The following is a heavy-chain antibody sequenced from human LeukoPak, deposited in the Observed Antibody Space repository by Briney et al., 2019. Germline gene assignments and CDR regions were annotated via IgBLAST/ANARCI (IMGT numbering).Heavy chain of an antibody. V-gene: IGHV3-23*01. CDR3: AKDQIGVLPDAFDI. D-gene: IGHD3-10*01. J-gene: IGHJ3*02. CDR2: IRGNGGGP. CDR1: GFTFSSYA. Sequence: EAGGSLRLSCAASGFTFSSYAMSWVRQAPGKGLEWVSSIRGNGGGPFYADSVKGRFTISRDNFENMLFLQMNSLRADDAAVYYCAKDQIGVLPDAFDIWGQGTMVSVSS.